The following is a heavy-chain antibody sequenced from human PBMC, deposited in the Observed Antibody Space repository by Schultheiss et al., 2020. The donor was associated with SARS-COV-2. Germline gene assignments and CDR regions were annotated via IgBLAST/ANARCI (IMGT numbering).Heavy chain of an antibody. CDR1: GGSISSYY. V-gene: IGHV4-59*01. J-gene: IGHJ6*03. CDR2: IYYSGST. D-gene: IGHD3-3*01. CDR3: ARVYDFWSGYYKTYYYYMDV. Sequence: SETLSLTCTVSGGSISSYYWSWIRQPPGKGLEWIGYIYYSGSTNYNPSLKSRVTISVDTSKNQFSLKLSSVTAADTAVYYCARVYDFWSGYYKTYYYYMDVWGKGTTVTVSS.